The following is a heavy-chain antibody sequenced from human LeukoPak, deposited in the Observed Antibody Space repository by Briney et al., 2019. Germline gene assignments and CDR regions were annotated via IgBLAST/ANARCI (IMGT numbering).Heavy chain of an antibody. J-gene: IGHJ3*02. CDR2: ISGPGTTT. CDR3: ARDWI. Sequence: GGSLRLSCTSSGFSFTNYAMNWVRQAPGKGLEWLSYISGPGTTTKYADSVKGRFTISRDNDKNSLYLQMNSLRAEDTAVYYCARDWIWGQGTMVTVSS. CDR1: GFSFTNYA. V-gene: IGHV3-48*01.